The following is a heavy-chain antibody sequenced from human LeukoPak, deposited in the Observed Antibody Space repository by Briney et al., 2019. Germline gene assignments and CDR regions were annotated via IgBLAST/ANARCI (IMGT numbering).Heavy chain of an antibody. Sequence: GGSLRLSCAASGFTFSSYAMHWVRQAPGKGLEWVAVISYDGSNKYYADSVKGRFTISRDNSKNTLYLRMNSLRAEDTTVYYCARWGGQYDFWSGYYSFDYWGQGTLVTVSS. CDR2: ISYDGSNK. CDR1: GFTFSSYA. CDR3: ARWGGQYDFWSGYYSFDY. J-gene: IGHJ4*02. V-gene: IGHV3-30*04. D-gene: IGHD3-3*01.